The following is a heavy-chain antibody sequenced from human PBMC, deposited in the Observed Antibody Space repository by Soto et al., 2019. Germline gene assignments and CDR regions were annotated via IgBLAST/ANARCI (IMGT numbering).Heavy chain of an antibody. CDR2: ISGTGGAA. CDR1: GFTFSYFE. CDR3: AKPEEVVRGFDF. V-gene: IGHV3-23*01. J-gene: IGHJ4*02. Sequence: PVGSLILSCAASGFTFSYFEMNWVRPAPGKGLEWVAAISGTGGAAYYADSVKRRFTISRDNSRNTLFLQMDSLRVDDTAIYYCAKPEEVVRGFDFWGLGTLVTVSS. D-gene: IGHD3-10*01.